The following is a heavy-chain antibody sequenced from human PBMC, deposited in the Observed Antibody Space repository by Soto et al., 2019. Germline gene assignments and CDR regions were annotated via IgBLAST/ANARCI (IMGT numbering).Heavy chain of an antibody. CDR2: ISGSGGST. D-gene: IGHD3-10*01. CDR1: GCTFSSYA. J-gene: IGHJ1*01. Sequence: PGGSLRLSCAASGCTFSSYAMSWVRRAPGKGLEWVSAISGSGGSTYYADSVKGRFTISRDNSKNTLYLQMNSLRAEDTAVYYCARGNLGTMVRGVIGLGYWGQGTLVPLSS. CDR3: ARGNLGTMVRGVIGLGY. V-gene: IGHV3-23*01.